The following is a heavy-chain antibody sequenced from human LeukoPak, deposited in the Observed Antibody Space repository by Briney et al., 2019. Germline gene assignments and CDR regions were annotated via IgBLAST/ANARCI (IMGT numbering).Heavy chain of an antibody. CDR3: ARTTDLDF. V-gene: IGHV3-7*02. CDR2: MRGDGSAI. Sequence: GGSLRLSCAASGFTFSGYWMTWVRQPPGKGLEWVANMRGDGSAIYYVDPVKGRFTISRDNAKNSLYLQMNSLRAEDTAIYYCARTTDLDFWGQGTLVTVSS. CDR1: GFTFSGYW. J-gene: IGHJ4*02. D-gene: IGHD4-17*01.